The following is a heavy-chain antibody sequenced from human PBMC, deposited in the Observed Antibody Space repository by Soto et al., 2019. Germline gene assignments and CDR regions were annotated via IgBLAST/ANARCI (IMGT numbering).Heavy chain of an antibody. CDR3: ATTDLITMVRGVPRSEYYYYGMDI. V-gene: IGHV1-8*01. CDR2: MNPNSGNT. J-gene: IGHJ6*02. CDR1: GYTFTSYD. D-gene: IGHD3-10*01. Sequence: GASVKVSCKASGYTFTSYDINWVRQATGQGLEWMGWMNPNSGNTGYAQKFQGRVTMTRNTSISTAYMELSSLRSEDTAVYYCATTDLITMVRGVPRSEYYYYGMDIWGQGTTVTVSS.